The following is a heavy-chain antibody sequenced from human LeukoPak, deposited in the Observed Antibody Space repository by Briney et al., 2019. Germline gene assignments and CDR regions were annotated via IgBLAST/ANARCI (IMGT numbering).Heavy chain of an antibody. D-gene: IGHD1-14*01. V-gene: IGHV4-59*01. CDR3: AKGGPEASAGLSWFDP. CDR2: IYYSGST. Sequence: SETLSLTCTVSGGSISSYYWSWIRQPPGKGLEWIGYIYYSGSTNYNPSLKSRVTISVDTSKNQFSLNLSSVTAADTAVYYCAKGGPEASAGLSWFDPWGQGTLVTASS. CDR1: GGSISSYY. J-gene: IGHJ5*02.